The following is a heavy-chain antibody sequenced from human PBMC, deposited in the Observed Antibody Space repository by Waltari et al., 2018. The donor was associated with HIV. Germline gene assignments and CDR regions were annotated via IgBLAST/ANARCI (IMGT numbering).Heavy chain of an antibody. Sequence: HVQPVPSGAEAKQPGASVKVSCKTSGYDFSTFDIHWVRQAPGQGFEWMGWMSPSSVKTGYAQKFHGRASMTRDTSIVTAYMQLSRLTSRDTAVYYCARSRPGAVFGDNWGQGTLVVVSS. CDR3: ARSRPGAVFGDN. CDR1: GYDFSTFD. V-gene: IGHV1-8*01. D-gene: IGHD3-3*01. CDR2: MSPSSVKT. J-gene: IGHJ4*02.